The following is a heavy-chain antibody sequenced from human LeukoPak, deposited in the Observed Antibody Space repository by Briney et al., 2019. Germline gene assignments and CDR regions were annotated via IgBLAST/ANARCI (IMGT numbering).Heavy chain of an antibody. CDR1: GGSISSSSYY. Sequence: SETLSLTCTASGGSISSSSYYWGWIRQPPGKGLEWIGSIYYSGSTYYNPSLKSRDTISVDTSKNQFSLKLSSVTAADTAVYYCAREGMGSSSWYSLFDPWGQGTLVTVSS. V-gene: IGHV4-39*07. CDR3: AREGMGSSSWYSLFDP. CDR2: IYYSGST. D-gene: IGHD6-13*01. J-gene: IGHJ5*02.